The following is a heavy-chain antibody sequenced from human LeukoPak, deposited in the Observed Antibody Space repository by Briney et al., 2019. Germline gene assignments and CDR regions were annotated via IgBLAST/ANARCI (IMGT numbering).Heavy chain of an antibody. CDR3: AKDLRFLEWLLSLDY. CDR2: ISGSGGST. V-gene: IGHV3-23*01. D-gene: IGHD3-3*01. CDR1: GFTFSSYA. J-gene: IGHJ4*02. Sequence: PGGSLRLSCAASGFTFSSYAMSWVRQAPGKGLEWVSAISGSGGSTYYADSVKGRFTISRDNSKNTLYLQMNSLRAEDTAVYYCAKDLRFLEWLLSLDYWGQGTLVTVSS.